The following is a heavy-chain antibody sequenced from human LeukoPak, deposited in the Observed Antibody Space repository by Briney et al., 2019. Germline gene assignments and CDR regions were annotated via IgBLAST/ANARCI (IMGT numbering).Heavy chain of an antibody. CDR2: INPSGGST. J-gene: IGHJ4*02. V-gene: IGHV1-46*01. CDR3: ARALLPTGLPDY. Sequence: ASVKVSCKASGYIFTSYYMHWVRQAPGQGLEWMGIINPSGGSTSYTQKFQARVTMTRDTSTSRVYMELSSLRSEDTAVYYCARALLPTGLPDYWGQGTLVTVSS. CDR1: GYIFTSYY.